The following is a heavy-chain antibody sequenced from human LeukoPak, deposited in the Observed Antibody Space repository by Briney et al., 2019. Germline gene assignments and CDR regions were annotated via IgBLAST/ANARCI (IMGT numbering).Heavy chain of an antibody. Sequence: GGSLRLSCAASGFTFSDYYMSWIRQAPGKGLEWVSYISSSGSTIYYADSVKGRFTISRDNAKNSLYLQMNSLRAEDTAVYYCAKRQYANTAMVVDYWGQGTLVTVSS. V-gene: IGHV3-11*04. CDR2: ISSSGSTI. J-gene: IGHJ4*02. CDR1: GFTFSDYY. CDR3: AKRQYANTAMVVDY. D-gene: IGHD5-18*01.